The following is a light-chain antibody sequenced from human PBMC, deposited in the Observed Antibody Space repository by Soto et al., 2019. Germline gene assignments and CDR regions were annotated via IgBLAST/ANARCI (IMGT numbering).Light chain of an antibody. J-gene: IGKJ2*01. CDR1: QSINIY. CDR3: QQSYRSPYT. CDR2: GAS. V-gene: IGKV1-39*01. Sequence: TQLTHSPSSLSASVGDRVTVTCRASQSINIYLNWYQQKPGKAPTLLIYGASTLQSGVPSRFSGGGSRTDFTLTISSLQTEDFATYYCQQSYRSPYTIGQGTKLEI.